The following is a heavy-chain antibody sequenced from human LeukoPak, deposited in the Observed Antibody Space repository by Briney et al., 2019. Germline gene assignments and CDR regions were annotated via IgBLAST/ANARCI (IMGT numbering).Heavy chain of an antibody. J-gene: IGHJ4*02. CDR3: ATVRFCSSTICSLFDN. CDR2: ISGSGGSR. V-gene: IGHV3-23*01. Sequence: GGSLRLSCAASGFTLSSYAMSWVRQAPGKGLEWGATISGSGGSRYFADSVKGRFTISRDNSKNTLYLQLNSLRAEDTAVYYCATVRFCSSTICSLFDNWGQGTLVTVSS. D-gene: IGHD2-2*01. CDR1: GFTLSSYA.